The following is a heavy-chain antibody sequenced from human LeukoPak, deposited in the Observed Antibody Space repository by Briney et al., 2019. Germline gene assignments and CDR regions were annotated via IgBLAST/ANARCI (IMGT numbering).Heavy chain of an antibody. V-gene: IGHV4-61*02. CDR3: ARQKVPAAMVYYFDY. CDR2: IYTSGST. J-gene: IGHJ4*02. CDR1: GYSISSGYY. D-gene: IGHD2-2*01. Sequence: SETLSLTCTVSGYSISSGYYWSWIRQPAGKGLEWIGRIYTSGSTNYNPSLKSRVTISVDTSKNQFSLKLSSVTAADTAVYYCARQKVPAAMVYYFDYWGQGTLVTVSS.